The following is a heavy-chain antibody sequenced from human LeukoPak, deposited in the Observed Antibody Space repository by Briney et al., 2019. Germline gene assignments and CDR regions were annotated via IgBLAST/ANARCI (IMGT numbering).Heavy chain of an antibody. Sequence: SETLSLTCAVYGGSFSGYYWSWIRQPPGKGLEWIGEINHSGSTNYNPSLKSRVTISVDTSKNQFSLKLSSVTAADTAVYYCAKGLKRKTECNTKIGGPPHPRLYFLGQGTLVNVP. CDR2: INHSGST. J-gene: IGHJ4*01. D-gene: IGHD2-8*01. CDR1: GGSFSGYY. CDR3: AKGLKRKTECNTKIGGPPHPRLYF. V-gene: IGHV4-34*01.